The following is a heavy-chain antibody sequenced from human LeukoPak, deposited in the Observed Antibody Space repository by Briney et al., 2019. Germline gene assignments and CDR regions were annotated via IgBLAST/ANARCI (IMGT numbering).Heavy chain of an antibody. V-gene: IGHV4-59*12. CDR2: IYYSGST. D-gene: IGHD3-10*01. Sequence: SETLSLTCTVSGGSISSYYWSWIRQPPGKGLEWIGYIYYSGSTNYNPSLKSRVTISVDTSKNQFSLKLSSVTAADTAVYYCARDPTMVRGVINHFDYWGQGTLVTVSS. CDR3: ARDPTMVRGVINHFDY. J-gene: IGHJ4*02. CDR1: GGSISSYY.